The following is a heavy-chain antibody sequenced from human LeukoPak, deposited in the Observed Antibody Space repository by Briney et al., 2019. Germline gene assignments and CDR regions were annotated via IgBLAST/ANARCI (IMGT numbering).Heavy chain of an antibody. D-gene: IGHD6-13*01. CDR3: ARTPGYSSSLRNAFDI. V-gene: IGHV1-8*01. J-gene: IGHJ3*02. CDR1: GYTFTSYD. Sequence: ASVKVPCKSSGYTFTSYDINWVRQATGQGLEWMGWMNPNSGNTGYAQKFQGRVTMTRNTSISTAYMELSSLRSEDTAVYYCARTPGYSSSLRNAFDIWGQGTMVTVSS. CDR2: MNPNSGNT.